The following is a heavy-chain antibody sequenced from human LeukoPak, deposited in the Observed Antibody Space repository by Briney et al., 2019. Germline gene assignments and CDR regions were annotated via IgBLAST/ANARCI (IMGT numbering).Heavy chain of an antibody. CDR3: ARDVFTMIRGLTRGFDN. CDR1: GYTFNDYS. V-gene: IGHV1-2*02. Sequence: ASMKVSCKASGYTFNDYSMHWVRQAPGPGLEWMGWINPNNGGTNYARNFQGRVTMTRDTSISTAYLELSRLTSDDTVVYYCARDVFTMIRGLTRGFDNWGQGSLVTVSS. D-gene: IGHD3-10*01. J-gene: IGHJ4*02. CDR2: INPNNGGT.